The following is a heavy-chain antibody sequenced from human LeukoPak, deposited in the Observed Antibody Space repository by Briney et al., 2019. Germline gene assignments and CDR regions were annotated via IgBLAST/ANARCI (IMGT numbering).Heavy chain of an antibody. D-gene: IGHD4-17*01. J-gene: IGHJ4*02. Sequence: ASVKVSCKTSGYTFTSFGISWVRQAPGQGLEWMGRIIPILGIANYAQKFQGRVTITADKSTSTAYMELSSLRSEDTAVYYCARDVGSTVTTPGGGYWGQGTLVTVSS. V-gene: IGHV1-69*04. CDR3: ARDVGSTVTTPGGGY. CDR2: IIPILGIA. CDR1: GYTFTSFG.